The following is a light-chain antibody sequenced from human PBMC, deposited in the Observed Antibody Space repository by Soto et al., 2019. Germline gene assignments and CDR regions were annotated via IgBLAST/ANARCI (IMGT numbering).Light chain of an antibody. Sequence: PGEGATLSCRASQSVSTNLAWYQQKPGQAPRLLIDGASSRATGIPARFSGSGSGTEFTLTISSLQSEDFAVYFCQQYHDWPLTFGGGNKVEVK. CDR3: QQYHDWPLT. CDR1: QSVSTN. J-gene: IGKJ4*01. CDR2: GAS. V-gene: IGKV3D-15*01.